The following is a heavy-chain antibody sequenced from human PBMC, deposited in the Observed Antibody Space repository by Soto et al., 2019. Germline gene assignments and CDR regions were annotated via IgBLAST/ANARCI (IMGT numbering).Heavy chain of an antibody. CDR3: AKGQYSSSLRGDSGGTCFPA. Sequence: EVQVLESGGGLVQPGESLRLSCAASGFTFNIYAMNWVRQAPGKGLEWFSTISGGGGSTYYAYSVLGRFTISRDNSNNSLYMQMHALRVAGTTVYYCAKGQYSSSLRGDSGGTCFPAWRQGTLVTVSS. D-gene: IGHD2-15*01. V-gene: IGHV3-23*01. CDR1: GFTFNIYA. J-gene: IGHJ5*02. CDR2: ISGGGGST.